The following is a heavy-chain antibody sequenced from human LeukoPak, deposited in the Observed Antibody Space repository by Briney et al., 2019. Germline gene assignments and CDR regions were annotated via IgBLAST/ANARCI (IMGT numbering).Heavy chain of an antibody. CDR1: GGTFSSYA. CDR3: ARGPRRFLEWLYYYYGMDV. J-gene: IGHJ6*02. D-gene: IGHD3-3*01. CDR2: IIPIFGTA. V-gene: IGHV1-69*05. Sequence: GASVKVSCKASGGTFSSYAISWVRQAPGQGLEWMGGIIPIFGTANYAQKFQGRVTMTRNTSISTAYMELSSLRSEDTAVYYCARGPRRFLEWLYYYYGMDVWGQGTTVTVSS.